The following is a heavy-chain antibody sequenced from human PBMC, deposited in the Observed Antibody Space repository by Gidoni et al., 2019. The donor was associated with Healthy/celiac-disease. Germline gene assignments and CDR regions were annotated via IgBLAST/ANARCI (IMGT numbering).Heavy chain of an antibody. CDR1: GGTFSSYA. J-gene: IGHJ4*02. CDR2: FIRMVGTA. D-gene: IGHD2-15*01. CDR3: GRLGWSYCSGGSCYEDPFDY. Sequence: AVTTPGPSVKVPCEAAGGTFSSYAISWVRQAPGQGLAWMGGFIRMVGTANYAQEFQLRVPSTADESTSTACMELSSLRSEDTAVYYCGRLGWSYCSGGSCYEDPFDYWGQGTLVTVSS. V-gene: IGHV1-69*01.